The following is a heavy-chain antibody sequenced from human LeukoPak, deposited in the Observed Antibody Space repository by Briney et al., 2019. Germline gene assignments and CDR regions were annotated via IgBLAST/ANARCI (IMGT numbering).Heavy chain of an antibody. CDR2: IYSGGST. J-gene: IGHJ4*02. Sequence: PSETLSLTCTVSGGSICTSSYYWAWIRQAPGKGLEWVSVIYSGGSTYYADSVKGRFTISRDNAKNTLYLQMNSLRAEDTAVYYCARANRGYSGSYYVYYWGQGTLVTVSS. D-gene: IGHD1-26*01. V-gene: IGHV3-53*01. CDR3: ARANRGYSGSYYVYY. CDR1: GGSICTSSYY.